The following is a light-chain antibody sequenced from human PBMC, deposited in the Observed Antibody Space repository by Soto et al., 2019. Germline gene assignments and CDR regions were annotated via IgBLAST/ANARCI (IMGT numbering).Light chain of an antibody. CDR1: QSISSW. V-gene: IGKV1-5*01. J-gene: IGKJ1*01. Sequence: DIQMTQSPSTLSASVGDRVTITCRASQSISSWLAWYQQKPGKAPKLLIYDASSLESGVPSRFSGSGSGTEFTLTISSLQHDDFDTYYCQQYDSYPWTLGQGTKVDIK. CDR3: QQYDSYPWT. CDR2: DAS.